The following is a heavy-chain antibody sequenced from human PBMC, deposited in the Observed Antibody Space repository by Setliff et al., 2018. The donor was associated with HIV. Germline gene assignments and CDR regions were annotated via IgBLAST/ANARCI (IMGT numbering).Heavy chain of an antibody. Sequence: ASVKVSCKASGYTFTPYGFNWVRQAPGQGLEWMGWISASSDNTNYAQKFQGRVTLTTDTSTNTVYMELKSLRSDDTAGYFCARGQLDRHLRSDVPFDIWGQGTMVTVSS. V-gene: IGHV1-18*01. J-gene: IGHJ3*02. D-gene: IGHD1-1*01. CDR3: ARGQLDRHLRSDVPFDI. CDR1: GYTFTPYG. CDR2: ISASSDNT.